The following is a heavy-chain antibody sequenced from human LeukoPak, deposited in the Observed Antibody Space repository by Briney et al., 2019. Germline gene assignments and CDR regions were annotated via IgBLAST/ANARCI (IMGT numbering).Heavy chain of an antibody. V-gene: IGHV4-39*01. Sequence: SETLSLTCTVSGGSIRSRNYYWDWIRQPPGKGLEWIGNFYDSGSTYYNPSLKSRVTIPGDTSKNQFSLKLTSVTAADTAVYYCARHTRPGCSGYETAFDIWGQGTMVTVSS. D-gene: IGHD5-12*01. CDR1: GGSIRSRNYY. CDR2: FYDSGST. CDR3: ARHTRPGCSGYETAFDI. J-gene: IGHJ3*02.